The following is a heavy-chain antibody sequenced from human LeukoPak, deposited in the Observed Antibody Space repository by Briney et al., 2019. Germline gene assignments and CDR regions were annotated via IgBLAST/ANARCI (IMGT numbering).Heavy chain of an antibody. D-gene: IGHD6-13*01. V-gene: IGHV5-51*01. CDR1: GYSFTSYW. CDR3: ARIAAAGTGYYYYYGMDV. J-gene: IGHJ6*02. CDR2: IYPGDSDT. Sequence: GQSLKISCQGSGYSFTSYWIGWVRQMPGKGLEWMGVIYPGDSDTRYSPSFQGQVTISADKSISTAYLQWSSLKASDTAMYYCARIAAAGTGYYYYYGMDVWGQGTTVTVSS.